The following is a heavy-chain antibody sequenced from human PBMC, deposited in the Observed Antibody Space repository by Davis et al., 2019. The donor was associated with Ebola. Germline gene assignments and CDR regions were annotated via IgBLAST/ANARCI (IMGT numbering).Heavy chain of an antibody. D-gene: IGHD1-20*01. CDR1: GYTFTIYW. CDR3: ASLRRTITGMDDAFDI. J-gene: IGHJ3*02. Sequence: GGSLRLSCQTSGYTFTIYWIAWVRQMPGKGLEWMGIIYPGDSDTRYSPSFRGQVTISADKSIKTAFLQWSSLKASDTAMYYCASLRRTITGMDDAFDIWGQGTMVTVSS. CDR2: IYPGDSDT. V-gene: IGHV5-51*01.